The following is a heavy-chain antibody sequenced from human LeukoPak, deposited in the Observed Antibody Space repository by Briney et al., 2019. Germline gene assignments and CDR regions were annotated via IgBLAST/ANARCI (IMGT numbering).Heavy chain of an antibody. CDR2: IYYSGST. V-gene: IGHV4-59*01. D-gene: IGHD3-3*01. J-gene: IGHJ4*02. CDR3: ARAGLRFSGLGY. Sequence: SETLSLTCTVSGGSISSYYWSWIRQPPGKGLEWIGYIYYSGSTNYNPSLKSRVTISVDTSKNQFSLKLSSVTAADTAVYYCARAGLRFSGLGYWGQGTLVTVSS. CDR1: GGSISSYY.